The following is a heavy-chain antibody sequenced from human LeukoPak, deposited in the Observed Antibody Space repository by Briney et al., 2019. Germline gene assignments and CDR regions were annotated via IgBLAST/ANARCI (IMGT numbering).Heavy chain of an antibody. D-gene: IGHD6-13*01. CDR1: AFTFSNYA. V-gene: IGHV3-23*01. CDR2: ISGTGSNT. CDR3: AKDGVVGRGGNSWYFDY. J-gene: IGHJ4*02. Sequence: PGGSLRLSCTASAFTFSNYAMSWVRQAPGKGLEWVSGISGTGSNTDYADSVKGRFAISRDNSKNTLDLQMNNLRAEDTAVYYCAKDGVVGRGGNSWYFDYWGQGILVTVSS.